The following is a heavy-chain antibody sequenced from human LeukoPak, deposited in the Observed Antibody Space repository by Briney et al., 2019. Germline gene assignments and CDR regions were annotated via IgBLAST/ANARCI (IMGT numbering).Heavy chain of an antibody. CDR2: IYYSGST. CDR3: ARGAILTGLDY. V-gene: IGHV4-31*03. Sequence: PSQTLSLTCTVSGGSISSSGYYWSWIRQHPGKGLEWIGYIYYSGSTYYNPSLKSRVAISVDTSKNQFSLKLSSVTAADTAVYYCARGAILTGLDYWGQGTLVTVSS. J-gene: IGHJ4*02. D-gene: IGHD3-9*01. CDR1: GGSISSSGYY.